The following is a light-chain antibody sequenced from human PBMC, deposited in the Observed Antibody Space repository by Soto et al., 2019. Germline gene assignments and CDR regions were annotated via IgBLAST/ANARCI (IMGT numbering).Light chain of an antibody. J-gene: IGLJ1*01. CDR1: SSNIGSSY. CDR3: LSWDTSLRADV. CDR2: DTN. V-gene: IGLV1-51*01. Sequence: QSVLTQPPSVSAAPGQKVSIPCSGGSSNIGSSYVSWYQQFPGTAPRLLIYDTNKRPSGIPDRFSGSKSGTSATLGITGLQTGDEADYYCLSWDTSLRADVFGTGTKLTVL.